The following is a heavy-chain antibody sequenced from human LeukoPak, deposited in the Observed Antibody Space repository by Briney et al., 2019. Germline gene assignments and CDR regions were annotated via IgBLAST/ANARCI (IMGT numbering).Heavy chain of an antibody. CDR3: ARDVGITVADSFDP. CDR2: IHIYRGNT. D-gene: IGHD6-13*01. J-gene: IGHJ5*02. Sequence: PGASVKVSCKASGYSSTNYGISWVRQAPGQGLEWMGWIHIYRGNTNYAQKFQGRVTTTTDTSTSTVYMEVRGLRSDDTAMYYCARDVGITVADSFDPWGQGTLVTVSS. V-gene: IGHV1-18*01. CDR1: GYSSTNYG.